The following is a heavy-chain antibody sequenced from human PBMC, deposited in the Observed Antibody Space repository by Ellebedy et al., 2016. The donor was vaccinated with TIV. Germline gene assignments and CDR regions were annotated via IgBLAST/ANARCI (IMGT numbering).Heavy chain of an antibody. D-gene: IGHD6-13*01. J-gene: IGHJ6*02. CDR1: GFTFNDYA. Sequence: GESLKISCAASGFTFNDYAMNWVRQAPGTGLEWVSAISSGGDKTYYAESVRGRFTISRDSSKNMVFLQMNSLRAEDTAVYYCAREEDNSSKHGMDVWGQGTTVIVSS. CDR2: ISSGGDKT. CDR3: AREEDNSSKHGMDV. V-gene: IGHV3-23*01.